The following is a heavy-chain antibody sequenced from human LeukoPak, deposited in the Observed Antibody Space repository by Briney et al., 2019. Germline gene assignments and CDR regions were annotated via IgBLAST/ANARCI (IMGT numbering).Heavy chain of an antibody. CDR3: AREGVRYFDWLLSGDYYSMDV. CDR2: ISYDGGNK. CDR1: GFTFSSYA. Sequence: GRSLRLSCEASGFTFSSYAVHWVRQAPGKGLEWVAVISYDGGNKYYADSVKGRFTISRDNSKNTLYLQMNSLRAEDTAVYYCAREGVRYFDWLLSGDYYSMDVWGQGTTVTVSS. V-gene: IGHV3-30*04. D-gene: IGHD3-9*01. J-gene: IGHJ6*02.